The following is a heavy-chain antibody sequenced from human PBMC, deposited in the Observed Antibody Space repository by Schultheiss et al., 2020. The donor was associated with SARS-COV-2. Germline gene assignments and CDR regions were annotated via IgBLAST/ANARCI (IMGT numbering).Heavy chain of an antibody. CDR3: ARKRVGLGSWENWFDP. CDR2: INQSGGT. Sequence: SETLSLTCAVYGGSFSGYYWTWIRQTPGKGLEWIGEINQSGGTNYNPSLKSRVKISVDTSKTQFSLNLRSVTAADTAVYYCARKRVGLGSWENWFDPWGQGTQVTVSS. V-gene: IGHV4-34*01. CDR1: GGSFSGYY. D-gene: IGHD6-13*01. J-gene: IGHJ5*02.